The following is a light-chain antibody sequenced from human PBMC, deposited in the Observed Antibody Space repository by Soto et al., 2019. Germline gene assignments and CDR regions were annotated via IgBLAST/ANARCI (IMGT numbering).Light chain of an antibody. J-gene: IGKJ5*01. CDR3: HQYGSLPIT. Sequence: EIVLTQSPATLSLSPGETATLSCGASQSVSSNSLAWYQQKPGLAPRVLIYYTSSMATGIPDSFSGSGSGTDFPLTISRLDPEDFAVYYCHQYGSLPITFGQGTRLDIK. V-gene: IGKV3D-20*01. CDR1: QSVSSNS. CDR2: YTS.